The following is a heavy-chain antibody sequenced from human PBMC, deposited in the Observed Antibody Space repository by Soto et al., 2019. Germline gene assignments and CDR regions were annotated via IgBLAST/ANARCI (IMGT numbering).Heavy chain of an antibody. Sequence: VPLVESGGGLIQPGGSLRLSCQASGLTFRRYWMHWVRQVPGKGLFWVSSINSEGTSSSYADSVKGRFTISRDNAKNTGYLQMNILRAEYTAISDCSSYDFLSGNHLPYAWGQGTMVTVSS. D-gene: IGHD3-3*01. J-gene: IGHJ6*02. CDR1: GLTFRRYW. CDR3: SSYDFLSGNHLPYA. V-gene: IGHV3-74*01. CDR2: INSEGTSS.